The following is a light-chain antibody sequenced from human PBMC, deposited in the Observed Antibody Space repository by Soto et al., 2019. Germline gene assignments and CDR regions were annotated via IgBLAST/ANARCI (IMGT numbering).Light chain of an antibody. CDR3: QQSYSTPIT. J-gene: IGKJ5*01. CDR2: AAS. Sequence: DIQMTQSPSSLSASVGDRVTITCRASQSISSYLNWYQQKPGKAPKLLSYAASSLQSGVPSSFSGSGSGTDFTLTISSLQPEDFATYYSQQSYSTPITFGQGTRLEI. CDR1: QSISSY. V-gene: IGKV1-39*01.